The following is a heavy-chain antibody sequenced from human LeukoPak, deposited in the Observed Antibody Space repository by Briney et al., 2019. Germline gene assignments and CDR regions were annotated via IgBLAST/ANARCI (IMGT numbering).Heavy chain of an antibody. J-gene: IGHJ4*02. CDR2: ISYDGSNK. CDR3: APHCSSASCPDY. D-gene: IGHD2-2*01. CDR1: GFTFSSYA. Sequence: GGSLRLSCAASGFTFSSYAMHWVRQAPGKGLEWVAVISYDGSNKYYADSVKGRFTISRDNATNSLYLQMNSLRTEDTSVYYCAPHCSSASCPDYWGQGTLVTVSS. V-gene: IGHV3-30*04.